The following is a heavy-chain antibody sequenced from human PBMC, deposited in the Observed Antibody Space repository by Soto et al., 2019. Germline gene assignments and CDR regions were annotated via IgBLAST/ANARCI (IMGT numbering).Heavy chain of an antibody. D-gene: IGHD1-26*01. V-gene: IGHV2-5*02. CDR2: IYWDGDK. CDR1: GFSLSTNGAG. CDR3: AHRRGAYYFDF. Sequence: QITLKESGPTLVKPTQTLTLTCTFSGFSLSTNGAGVGWIRQPPGKALEWLALIYWDGDKRYSPSLKSRLTITKDTSKNQVVLTMTNMDPVDTATYYCAHRRGAYYFDFWGLGTLVTVSS. J-gene: IGHJ4*02.